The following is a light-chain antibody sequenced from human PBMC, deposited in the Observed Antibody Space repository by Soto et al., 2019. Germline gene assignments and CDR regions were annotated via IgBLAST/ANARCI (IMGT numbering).Light chain of an antibody. J-gene: IGKJ1*01. V-gene: IGKV3-15*01. Sequence: EIVLTQSPGTLPLSPGERATLSCRASQSVGSAIAWYPQRSGQAPRLLIFDASIRVPTSPARFSGSVSGTEFTLTISSLESEDIAVYFCQQYGDRPRTFGQGTKVDI. CDR1: QSVGSA. CDR2: DAS. CDR3: QQYGDRPRT.